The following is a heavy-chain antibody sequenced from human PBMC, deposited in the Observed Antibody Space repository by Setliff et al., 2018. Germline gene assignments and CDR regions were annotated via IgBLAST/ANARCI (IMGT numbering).Heavy chain of an antibody. Sequence: GGSLRLSCAASGFTFADYGMNWVRQAPGKGLEWVSGVEWNGGGTGYVDSVKGRFTISRDNAKNSLSLQMNSLRTEDTAVYYCVGAGTYSYWGQGTLVTVSS. CDR1: GFTFADYG. CDR2: VEWNGGGT. D-gene: IGHD3-10*01. CDR3: VGAGTYSY. V-gene: IGHV3-20*04. J-gene: IGHJ4*02.